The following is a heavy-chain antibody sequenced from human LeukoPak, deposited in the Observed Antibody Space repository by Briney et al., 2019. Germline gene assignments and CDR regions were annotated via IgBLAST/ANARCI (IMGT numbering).Heavy chain of an antibody. CDR3: ARARRPGIAVAGIAYPDY. Sequence: SVKVSCKASGGTFSSYAISWVRQAPGQGLEWMGGIIPIFGTANYAQKFQGRVTMTTDTSTSTAYMELRGLRSDDTAVYYCARARRPGIAVAGIAYPDYWGQGTLVTVSS. V-gene: IGHV1-69*05. CDR2: IIPIFGTA. D-gene: IGHD6-19*01. CDR1: GGTFSSYA. J-gene: IGHJ4*02.